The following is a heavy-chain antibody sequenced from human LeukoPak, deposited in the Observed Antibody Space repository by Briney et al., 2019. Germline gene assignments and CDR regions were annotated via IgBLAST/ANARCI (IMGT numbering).Heavy chain of an antibody. Sequence: PGGSLRLSCAASGFTFSSYAMSWVRQAPGKGLEWVSAISGSGGSTYYADSVRGRFTISRDNAKNSLYLQMNSLRAEDTAVYYCARDLPPTLAAAGIYYYGMDVWGQGTTVTVSS. D-gene: IGHD6-13*01. J-gene: IGHJ6*02. CDR2: ISGSGGST. CDR3: ARDLPPTLAAAGIYYYGMDV. V-gene: IGHV3-23*01. CDR1: GFTFSSYA.